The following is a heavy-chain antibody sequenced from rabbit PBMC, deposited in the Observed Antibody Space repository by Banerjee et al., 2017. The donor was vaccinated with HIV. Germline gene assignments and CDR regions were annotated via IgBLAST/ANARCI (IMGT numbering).Heavy chain of an antibody. CDR2: IYSSNGDK. CDR3: ARDLAGVIGWNFGL. D-gene: IGHD4-1*01. Sequence: QQQLEESGGGLVKPEGSLTLTCKASGFDLSSYHYMCWVRQAPGKGLELIACIYSSNGDKWYATWVNGRFTISSDNAQNTVDLQMNSLTAADTATYFCARDLAGVIGWNFGLWGPGTLVTVS. J-gene: IGHJ4*01. V-gene: IGHV1S43*01. CDR1: GFDLSSYHY.